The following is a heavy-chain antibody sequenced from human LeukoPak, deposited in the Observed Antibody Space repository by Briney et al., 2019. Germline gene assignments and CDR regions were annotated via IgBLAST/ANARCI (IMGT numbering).Heavy chain of an antibody. J-gene: IGHJ4*02. V-gene: IGHV3-30*03. D-gene: IGHD2-21*02. CDR2: ISYDGSEK. CDR3: ARGGTYCGDGCYGTNY. CDR1: GFTFRNYA. Sequence: GRSLRLSCAASGFTFRNYAIHWVRQAPGKGLEWVAVISYDGSEKYYADSVKGRFTISRDNSKNTPYLQMNSLRAEDTAVYYCARGGTYCGDGCYGTNYWGQGTLVTVSS.